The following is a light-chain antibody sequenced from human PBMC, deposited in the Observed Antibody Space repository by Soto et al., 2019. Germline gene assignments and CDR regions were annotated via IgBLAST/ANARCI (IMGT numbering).Light chain of an antibody. J-gene: IGKJ1*01. CDR1: QSVSSSY. CDR2: GAS. Sequence: EIVLTQSPGTLSLSPGERATLSCRASQSVSSSYLAWYQQKPGQAPRLLIHGASSRATGIPDRFSGSGSGTDFTLTISRLEPEDFAGYYCQQYGNSRPWTFGQGTKVEIK. CDR3: QQYGNSRPWT. V-gene: IGKV3-20*01.